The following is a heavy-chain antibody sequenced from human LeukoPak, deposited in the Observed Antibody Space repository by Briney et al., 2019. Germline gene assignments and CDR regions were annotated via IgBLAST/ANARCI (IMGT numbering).Heavy chain of an antibody. D-gene: IGHD2/OR15-2a*01. V-gene: IGHV3-21*01. J-gene: IGHJ6*02. Sequence: PGGPLRLSCAASGFTFSSYSMNWVRQAPGKGLEWVSSISSSSSYIYYADSVKGRFTISRDNAKNSLYLQMNSLRAEDTAVYYCARDRRAFEGYGMDVWGQGTTVTVSS. CDR2: ISSSSSYI. CDR3: ARDRRAFEGYGMDV. CDR1: GFTFSSYS.